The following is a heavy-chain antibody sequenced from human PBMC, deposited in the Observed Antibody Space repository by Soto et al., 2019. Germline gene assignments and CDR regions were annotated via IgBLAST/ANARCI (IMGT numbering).Heavy chain of an antibody. Sequence: SETLSLTCTVSGGSISSSSYYWGWIRQPPGKGLEWIGSIYYNGRTDSSPSLKSRVTISLDMSKNHVSLILKSVNIADSAIYYCARGHFDSRGYSNAPDYWGQGIQVTVSS. D-gene: IGHD3-22*01. CDR3: ARGHFDSRGYSNAPDY. CDR2: IYYNGRT. CDR1: GGSISSSSYY. J-gene: IGHJ4*02. V-gene: IGHV4-39*07.